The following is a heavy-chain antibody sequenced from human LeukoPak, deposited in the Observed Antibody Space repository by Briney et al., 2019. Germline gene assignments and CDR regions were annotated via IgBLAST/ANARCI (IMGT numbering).Heavy chain of an antibody. CDR1: GGSISSYY. J-gene: IGHJ4*02. D-gene: IGHD5-18*01. CDR3: AREDTPMVTPFDY. V-gene: IGHV4-59*12. CDR2: IYCSGST. Sequence: SETLSLTCTVSGGSISSYYWSWIRQPPGKGLEWIGYIYCSGSTNYKPSLKSRVTISVDTSKNQFSLKLSSVTAADTAVYYCAREDTPMVTPFDYWGQGTLVTVSS.